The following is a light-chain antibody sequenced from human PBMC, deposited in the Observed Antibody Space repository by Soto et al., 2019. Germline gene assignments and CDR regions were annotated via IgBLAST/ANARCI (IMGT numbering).Light chain of an antibody. Sequence: QSVLTQPASVSGSPGQSITISCTGTSSDVGGYDYVSWYQQHPGKAPKLMIYEVTNRPSGVSIRFSASKSGDTASLTIPGLQAEDEADYYCSSYTSSSTFVFGTGTKVT. CDR1: SSDVGGYDY. J-gene: IGLJ1*01. V-gene: IGLV2-14*01. CDR2: EVT. CDR3: SSYTSSSTFV.